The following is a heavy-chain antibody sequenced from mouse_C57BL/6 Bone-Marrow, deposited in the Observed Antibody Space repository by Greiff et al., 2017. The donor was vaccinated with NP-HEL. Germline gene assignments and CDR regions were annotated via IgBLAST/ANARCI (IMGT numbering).Heavy chain of an antibody. CDR1: GYTFTDYE. Sequence: VKLQESGAELVRPGASVTLSCKASGYTFTDYEMHWVKQTPVHGLEWIGAIDPETGGTAYNQKFKGKAILTADKSSSTAYMELRSLTSEDSAVYYCTRSNWDGRYFDVWGTGTTVTVSS. CDR2: IDPETGGT. J-gene: IGHJ1*03. V-gene: IGHV1-15*01. CDR3: TRSNWDGRYFDV. D-gene: IGHD4-1*01.